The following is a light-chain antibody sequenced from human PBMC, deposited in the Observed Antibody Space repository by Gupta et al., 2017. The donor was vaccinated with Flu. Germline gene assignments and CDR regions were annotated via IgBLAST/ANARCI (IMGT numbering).Light chain of an antibody. CDR1: QSLSSW. CDR3: QQGGNYPLT. CDR2: TAS. V-gene: IGKV1-5*03. Sequence: DIQMTQSPSTLSASVGDRVTITCRASQSLSSWLAWYQQKPGKAPNLLIYTASNLESGVPSRFSGSGSGTEFTLTISSLQPDDFATYYCQQGGNYPLTFGQGTKVE. J-gene: IGKJ4*01.